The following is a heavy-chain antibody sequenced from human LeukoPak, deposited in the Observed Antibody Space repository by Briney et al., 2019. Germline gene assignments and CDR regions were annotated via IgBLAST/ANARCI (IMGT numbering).Heavy chain of an antibody. J-gene: IGHJ4*02. V-gene: IGHV3-49*04. CDR1: GFTFGDYA. D-gene: IGHD6-19*01. Sequence: GRSLRLSCTASGFTFGDYAMSWVRQAPGKGLEWVGFIRGKAYGGTTEYAASVKGRFTISRDDSKSIAYLQMNSLKTEDTAVYYCTRDSLDRIAVAGTLDYWGQGTLVTVSS. CDR2: IRGKAYGGTT. CDR3: TRDSLDRIAVAGTLDY.